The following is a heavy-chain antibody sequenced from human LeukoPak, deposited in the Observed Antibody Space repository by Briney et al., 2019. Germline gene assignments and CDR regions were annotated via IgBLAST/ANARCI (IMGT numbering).Heavy chain of an antibody. D-gene: IGHD6-6*01. CDR2: INWNGGST. Sequence: GGSLRLSCAASGFTFDDYGMSWVRQAPGKGLEWVSGINWNGGSTGYADSVKGRFTISRDNAKNSLYLQMNSLRAEDTAVYYCARGEGPYSSSYNFDYWGQGTLVTVSS. CDR1: GFTFDDYG. V-gene: IGHV3-20*04. J-gene: IGHJ4*02. CDR3: ARGEGPYSSSYNFDY.